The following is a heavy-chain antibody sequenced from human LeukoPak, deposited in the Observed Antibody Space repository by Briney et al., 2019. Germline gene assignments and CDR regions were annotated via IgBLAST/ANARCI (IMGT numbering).Heavy chain of an antibody. CDR1: GFTFSSYA. Sequence: GGSLRLSCAASGFTFSSYAMSWVRQAPGKGLEWVSAISGSGGSTYYADSVKGRFTISRDNSKNTLYLQMNSLRAEDTAIFYCAKSLFTSATGTGRAFHIWGQGTRVTVSS. V-gene: IGHV3-23*01. J-gene: IGHJ3*02. CDR2: ISGSGGST. D-gene: IGHD1-1*01. CDR3: AKSLFTSATGTGRAFHI.